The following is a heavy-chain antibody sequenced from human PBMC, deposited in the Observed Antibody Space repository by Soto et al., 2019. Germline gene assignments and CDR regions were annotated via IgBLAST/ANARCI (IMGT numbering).Heavy chain of an antibody. Sequence: PVGSLRLSCAASGFTFSDHYMDWVRQAPGKGLEWVGRSRNKANSYTTEYAASVKGRFTISRDDSKDSLFLQMNSLKTEDTAVYYCTRVFGSNLNQAFFDYWGQGTLVTVSS. CDR3: TRVFGSNLNQAFFDY. CDR1: GFTFSDHY. J-gene: IGHJ4*02. CDR2: SRNKANSYTT. D-gene: IGHD1-1*01. V-gene: IGHV3-72*01.